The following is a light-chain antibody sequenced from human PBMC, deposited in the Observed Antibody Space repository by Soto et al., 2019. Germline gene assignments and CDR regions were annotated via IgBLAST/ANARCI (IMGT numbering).Light chain of an antibody. CDR3: AAWDDSLNGVM. V-gene: IGLV1-44*01. CDR1: SSSIGGHT. J-gene: IGLJ3*02. Sequence: QSVLTQPPSASGTPGQRVTISCSGSSSSIGGHTVNWYRHLPGTAPKVVIYDDNQRPSGVPDRFSGSKSGTSASLAISGLQPEDEAHYYCAAWDDSLNGVMFGGGTKLT. CDR2: DDN.